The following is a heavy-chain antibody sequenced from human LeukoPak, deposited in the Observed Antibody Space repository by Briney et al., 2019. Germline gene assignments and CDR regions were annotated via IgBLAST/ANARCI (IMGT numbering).Heavy chain of an antibody. J-gene: IGHJ4*02. CDR3: ARVKKGAPRPCFDY. V-gene: IGHV4-31*03. CDR2: IYDSGST. CDR1: GGSLSSGGYY. D-gene: IGHD4/OR15-4a*01. Sequence: PSETLSLTCTVSGGSLSSGGYYWRWIRQHPGKGLEWIGYIYDSGSTYYNPSLKSRVTISVDTSKNQFSLKLSSVTAADTAVYYCARVKKGAPRPCFDYWGQGTLVTVSS.